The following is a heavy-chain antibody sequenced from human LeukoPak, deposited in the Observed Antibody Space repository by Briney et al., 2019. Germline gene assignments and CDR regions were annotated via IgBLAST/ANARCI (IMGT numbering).Heavy chain of an antibody. CDR3: ARVPVDTAMVGWYYYGMDV. J-gene: IGHJ6*02. Sequence: SVKVSCKASGGTFSSYAISWVRQAPGQGLEWMGGIIPIFGTANYAQKFQGRVTITADESTSTAYMELSSLRPDDTAVYYCARVPVDTAMVGWYYYGMDVWGQGTTVTVSS. CDR1: GGTFSSYA. V-gene: IGHV1-69*01. D-gene: IGHD5-18*01. CDR2: IIPIFGTA.